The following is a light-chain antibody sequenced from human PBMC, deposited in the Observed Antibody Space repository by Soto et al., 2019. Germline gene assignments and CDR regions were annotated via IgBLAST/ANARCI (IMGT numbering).Light chain of an antibody. CDR1: QSVSSN. V-gene: IGKV3-15*01. CDR2: GAS. J-gene: IGKJ1*01. CDR3: QQYNNWPVT. Sequence: EIVMTQSPATLSVSPGERATLSCRASQSVSSNLAWYQHQPGQAPRVLIYGASTRATGIPARFSGSGSGTEFTLTISSLQSEDFAVYYCQQYNNWPVTFGQGTKVDIK.